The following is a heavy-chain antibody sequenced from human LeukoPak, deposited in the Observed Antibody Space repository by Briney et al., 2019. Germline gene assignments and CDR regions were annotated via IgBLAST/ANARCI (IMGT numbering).Heavy chain of an antibody. Sequence: GESLRLSCAASGFTVSSNYMSWVRQAPGKGLEWVSVIYSGGSTYYADSVKGRFTISRDNSKNTLYLQMNSLRAEDTAVYYCASLAAAGTIVDYWGQGTLVTVSS. D-gene: IGHD6-13*01. J-gene: IGHJ4*02. CDR1: GFTVSSNY. V-gene: IGHV3-66*02. CDR3: ASLAAAGTIVDY. CDR2: IYSGGST.